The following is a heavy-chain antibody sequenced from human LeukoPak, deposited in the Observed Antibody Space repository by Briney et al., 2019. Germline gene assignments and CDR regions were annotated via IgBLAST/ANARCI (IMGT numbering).Heavy chain of an antibody. D-gene: IGHD6-25*01. J-gene: IGHJ4*02. CDR2: INHSGST. V-gene: IGHV4-34*01. Sequence: SETLSLTCAVYGGSFSGYYWTWIRQPPGKGLEWIGEINHSGSTNYNPSLKGRVTILVDTSKNQFSLKLTSVTAADTAIYYCARARGAEAIDYWGQGTLVTVSS. CDR1: GGSFSGYY. CDR3: ARARGAEAIDY.